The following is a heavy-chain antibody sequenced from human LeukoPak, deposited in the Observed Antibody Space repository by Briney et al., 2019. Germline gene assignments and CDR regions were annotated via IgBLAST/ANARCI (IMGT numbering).Heavy chain of an antibody. CDR3: AKDGGLWVSAHWGDS. CDR1: GFTFSSYT. Sequence: GGSLRLSCAASGFTFSSYTMSWVRQAPGKGLEWVSAITTSDGNTYYADSVKGRFTVSRDNSKNTLFMQMTSLRAEDTAVYYCAKDGGLWVSAHWGDSWGRGTLVTVSS. V-gene: IGHV3-23*01. CDR2: ITTSDGNT. J-gene: IGHJ4*02. D-gene: IGHD7-27*01.